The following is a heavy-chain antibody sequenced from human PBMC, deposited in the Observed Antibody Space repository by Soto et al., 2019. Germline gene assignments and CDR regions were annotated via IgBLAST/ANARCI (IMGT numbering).Heavy chain of an antibody. Sequence: SETLSLTCAVSGGSISSGGYSWSWIRQPPGKGMEWIGYIYHSGSTYYNPSLKSRVTISVDRSKNQFSLKLSSVTAADTAVYYCARGGGYYDSSGYFEGGFDYWGQGTLVTVSS. V-gene: IGHV4-30-2*01. CDR2: IYHSGST. J-gene: IGHJ4*02. CDR3: ARGGGYYDSSGYFEGGFDY. CDR1: GGSISSGGYS. D-gene: IGHD3-22*01.